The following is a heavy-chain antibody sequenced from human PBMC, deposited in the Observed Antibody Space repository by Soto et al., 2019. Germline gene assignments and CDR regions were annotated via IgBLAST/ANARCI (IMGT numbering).Heavy chain of an antibody. CDR3: ARGAFPPYYYYGMDV. D-gene: IGHD2-21*01. CDR2: IIPIFGTA. J-gene: IGHJ6*02. Sequence: GGSVKVSCKASGGTFSSYAISWVRQAPGQGLEWMGGIIPIFGTANYAQKFQGRVTITADESTSTAYMELSSLRSEDTAVYYCARGAFPPYYYYGMDVWGQGTTVTVSS. CDR1: GGTFSSYA. V-gene: IGHV1-69*13.